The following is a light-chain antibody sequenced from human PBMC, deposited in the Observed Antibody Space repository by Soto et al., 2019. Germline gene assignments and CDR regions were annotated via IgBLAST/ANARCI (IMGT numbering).Light chain of an antibody. V-gene: IGLV7-46*01. J-gene: IGLJ2*01. CDR3: LLSYNAARV. CDR1: TGAVTSNHH. CDR2: DTS. Sequence: QAVVTQEPSLTVSPGGTVTLNCGSSTGAVTSNHHPYWFQQKAGQAPRTLIDDTSNKHSWTPARFSGSLLGDKAALTLSGAQPEDEAQYYCLLSYNAARVFGGGTKLTVL.